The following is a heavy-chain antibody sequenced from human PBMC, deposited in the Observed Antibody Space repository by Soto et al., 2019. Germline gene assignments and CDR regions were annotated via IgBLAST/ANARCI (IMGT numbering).Heavy chain of an antibody. CDR1: GFSVSNNY. CDR2: IYSGGKT. D-gene: IGHD6-19*01. V-gene: IGHV3-53*04. J-gene: IGHJ4*02. CDR3: ATDTQWLRLTY. Sequence: EVQLVESGGGLVQPGGSLRLSCAASGFSVSNNYMSWVRQAPGKGLEWVSVIYSGGKTYYADSVKGRFTISRHNSKNTLYLEMNSLRAEDTAVYYCATDTQWLRLTYWGQGTLVTVSS.